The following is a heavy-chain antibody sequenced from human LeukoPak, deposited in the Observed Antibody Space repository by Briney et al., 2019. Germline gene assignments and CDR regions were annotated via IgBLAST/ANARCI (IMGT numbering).Heavy chain of an antibody. V-gene: IGHV4-59*01. Sequence: RTSETLSLTCAVYGGSFSGYYWSWIRQPPGKGLEWIGYIYYSGSTNYNPSLKSRVTISVDTSKNQFSLKLSSVTAADTAVYYCARDYYDSSENAFDIWGQGTMVTVSS. CDR1: GGSFSGYY. CDR2: IYYSGST. J-gene: IGHJ3*02. D-gene: IGHD3-22*01. CDR3: ARDYYDSSENAFDI.